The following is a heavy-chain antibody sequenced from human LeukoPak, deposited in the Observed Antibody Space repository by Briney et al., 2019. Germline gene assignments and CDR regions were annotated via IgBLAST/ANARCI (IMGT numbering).Heavy chain of an antibody. V-gene: IGHV3-30*04. J-gene: IGHJ3*02. Sequence: GGSLRLSCAASGFTFSSYAMHWVRQAPGKGLEWVAVISHDGSNKYYADSVKGRFTISRDNSKNTLYLQMNSLRAEDTAVYYCAGSPVLRFLEWLSDDAFDIWGQGTMVTVSS. CDR1: GFTFSSYA. D-gene: IGHD3-3*01. CDR2: ISHDGSNK. CDR3: AGSPVLRFLEWLSDDAFDI.